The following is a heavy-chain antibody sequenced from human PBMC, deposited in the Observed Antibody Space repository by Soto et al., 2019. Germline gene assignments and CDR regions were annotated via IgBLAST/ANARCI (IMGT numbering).Heavy chain of an antibody. D-gene: IGHD1-26*01. CDR2: IYYSGST. CDR3: ARVSIVGATTFDY. Sequence: SETLSLTCTVSGGSISSYYWSWIRQPPGKGLEWIGYIYYSGSTNYNPSLKSRATISVDTSKNQFSLKLSSVTAADTAVYYCARVSIVGATTFDYWGQGTLVTVSS. CDR1: GGSISSYY. V-gene: IGHV4-59*01. J-gene: IGHJ4*02.